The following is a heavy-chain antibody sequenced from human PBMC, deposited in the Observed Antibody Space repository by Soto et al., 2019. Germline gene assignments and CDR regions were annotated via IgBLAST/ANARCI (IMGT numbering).Heavy chain of an antibody. Sequence: EVQLLESGGGLVQPGGSLRLSCAASGFTFSSYAMSWVRQAPGKGLEWVSAISGSGGSTYYADSVKGRFTISRDNSKNTLYLQMNSLRAEDTAVYYCAKRGYCTNGVCSRGEAFDYWGQGTLVTVSS. CDR2: ISGSGGST. V-gene: IGHV3-23*01. CDR1: GFTFSSYA. CDR3: AKRGYCTNGVCSRGEAFDY. J-gene: IGHJ4*02. D-gene: IGHD2-8*01.